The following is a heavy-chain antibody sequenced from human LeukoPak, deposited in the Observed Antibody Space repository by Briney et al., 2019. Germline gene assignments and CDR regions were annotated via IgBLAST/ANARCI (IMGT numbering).Heavy chain of an antibody. CDR2: MYSSGNT. D-gene: IGHD3-10*01. CDR3: ARAIWFGEGHDY. CDR1: GDSISSGSYY. V-gene: IGHV4-61*02. Sequence: TSETLSLTCTVSGDSISSGSYYWSWIRQPAGKGLEWIGRMYSSGNTNYNPSLKSRVTISLDTSKNQFSLKLSSVTAADTAVYYCARAIWFGEGHDYWGQGTLVTVSS. J-gene: IGHJ4*02.